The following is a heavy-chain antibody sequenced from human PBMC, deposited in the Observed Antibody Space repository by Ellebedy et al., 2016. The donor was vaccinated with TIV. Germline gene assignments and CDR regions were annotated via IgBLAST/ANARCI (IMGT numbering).Heavy chain of an antibody. CDR3: TRRPRRGYSQEGSFDP. J-gene: IGHJ5*02. CDR1: EYNFNNYW. D-gene: IGHD5-18*01. V-gene: IGHV5-51*01. Sequence: GESLKISCKGSEYNFNNYWIGWVRQLPGQGLEWMGIIFPGDYDPKYTPSFHGHISISVDKSINTAYLQWSSLEASDTAMYYCTRRPRRGYSQEGSFDPWGQGTLVTVSS. CDR2: IFPGDYDP.